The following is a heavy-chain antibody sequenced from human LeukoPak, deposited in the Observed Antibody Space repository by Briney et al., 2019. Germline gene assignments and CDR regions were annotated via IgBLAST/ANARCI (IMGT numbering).Heavy chain of an antibody. CDR1: GFTFSSYS. D-gene: IGHD6-19*01. J-gene: IGHJ4*02. Sequence: PGGSLRLSCAASGFTFSSYSMNRVRQAPGKGLEWVSSISSSSCYIYYADSVKGRFTISRDNAKNSLYLQINSLRAEDTTVYYCASGTVAGTGGFDYWGQGTLVTASS. V-gene: IGHV3-21*01. CDR3: ASGTVAGTGGFDY. CDR2: ISSSSCYI.